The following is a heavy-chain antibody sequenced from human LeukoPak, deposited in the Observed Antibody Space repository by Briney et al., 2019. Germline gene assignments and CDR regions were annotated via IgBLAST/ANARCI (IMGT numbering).Heavy chain of an antibody. D-gene: IGHD6-19*01. CDR1: GFTFSSYE. J-gene: IGHJ4*02. CDR3: ASSIAVAGTGY. CDR2: ISSSSSYI. Sequence: GGSLRLSCAASGFTFSSYEMNWVRQAPGKGLEWVSSISSSSSYIYYADSVKGRFTISRDNAKNSLYLQMNSLRAEDTAVYYCASSIAVAGTGYWGQGTLVTVSS. V-gene: IGHV3-21*01.